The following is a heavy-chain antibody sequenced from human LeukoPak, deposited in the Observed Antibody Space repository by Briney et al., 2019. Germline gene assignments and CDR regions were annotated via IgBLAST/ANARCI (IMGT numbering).Heavy chain of an antibody. CDR1: GFTFSNSA. D-gene: IGHD6-13*01. CDR3: ARGGGMRSWYDFDY. Sequence: GGSLRLSCAASGFTFSNSAMNWVRQAPGKGLEFMANIKEAGSEKYYEDSVKGRFTISRDNDKNLVHLQMNSLRAEDTAVYYCARGGGMRSWYDFDYWGQGTLVTVSS. J-gene: IGHJ4*02. CDR2: IKEAGSEK. V-gene: IGHV3-7*04.